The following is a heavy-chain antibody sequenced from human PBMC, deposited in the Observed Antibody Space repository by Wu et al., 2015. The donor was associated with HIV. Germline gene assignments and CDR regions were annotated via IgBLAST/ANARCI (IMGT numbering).Heavy chain of an antibody. Sequence: QVQLVQSGAEMKKVGTSVKVSCKTSGYTFTRHKLHWVRQAPGQGLEWMAKIDSGSGDSSYAQKFQGRVTMTSDISTSTVYMELSSLTSEDTAMYYCARVAMSSSGWNYYYYAMDVVGPTGPRSTVSS. CDR2: IDSGSGDS. CDR3: ARVAMSSSGWNYYYYAMDV. D-gene: IGHD6-25*01. J-gene: IGHJ6*02. V-gene: IGHV1-46*01. CDR1: GYTFTRHK.